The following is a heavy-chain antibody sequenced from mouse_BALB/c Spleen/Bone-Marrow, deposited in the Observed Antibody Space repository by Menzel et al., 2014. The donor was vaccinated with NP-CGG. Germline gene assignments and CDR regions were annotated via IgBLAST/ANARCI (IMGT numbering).Heavy chain of an antibody. CDR2: INPSNGRT. V-gene: IGHV1S81*02. CDR1: GYTFTSCW. CDR3: ARTYFDY. Sequence: QVQLKESGAELVKPGASVKLSCKASGYTFTSCWMHWVKQRPGQGLEWIGEINPSNGRTNYNEKFKSKATLTVDKSSSTAYMQLSSLTSEDPAVYYCARTYFDYWGQGTTLTVSS. J-gene: IGHJ2*01.